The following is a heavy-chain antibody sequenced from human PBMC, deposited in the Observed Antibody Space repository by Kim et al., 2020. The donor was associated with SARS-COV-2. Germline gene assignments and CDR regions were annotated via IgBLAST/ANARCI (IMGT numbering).Heavy chain of an antibody. CDR1: GFTFSSYA. CDR3: ARAGGSSWQFPRTSLNY. V-gene: IGHV3-30*04. CDR2: ISYDGSNK. J-gene: IGHJ4*01. D-gene: IGHD6-13*01. Sequence: GGSLRLSCAASGFTFSSYAMHWVRQAPGKGLEWVAVISYDGSNKYYADSVKGRCTISRDNSKNTLYLQMNSLRAEDTAVYYCARAGGSSWQFPRTSLNY.